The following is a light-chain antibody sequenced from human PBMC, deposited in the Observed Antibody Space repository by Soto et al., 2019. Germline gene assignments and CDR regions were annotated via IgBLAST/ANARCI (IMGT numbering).Light chain of an antibody. J-gene: IGLJ3*02. CDR3: ATWDTSLSAVV. CDR2: ANH. Sequence: QSVLTQRPSVSAAPGQKVTIACFGSSSNIGDNFVSWHQQFPGTAPKLLIYANHRRPSGIPDRFSASKSGTSATLAITGLQTGDEADYYCATWDTSLSAVVFGVGTKLTVL. CDR1: SSNIGDNF. V-gene: IGLV1-51*01.